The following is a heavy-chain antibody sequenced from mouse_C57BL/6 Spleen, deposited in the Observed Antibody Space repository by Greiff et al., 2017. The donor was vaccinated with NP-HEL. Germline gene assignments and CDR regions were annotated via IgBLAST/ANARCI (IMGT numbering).Heavy chain of an antibody. CDR1: GFSLTSYG. CDR2: IWSGGST. V-gene: IGHV2-2*01. Sequence: VMLVESGPGLVQPSQSLSITCTVSGFSLTSYGVHWVRQSPGKGLEWLGVIWSGGSTDYNAAFISRLSISKDNSKSQVFFKMNSLQADDTAIYYCARGPGDYAMDYWGQGTSVTVSS. CDR3: ARGPGDYAMDY. J-gene: IGHJ4*01.